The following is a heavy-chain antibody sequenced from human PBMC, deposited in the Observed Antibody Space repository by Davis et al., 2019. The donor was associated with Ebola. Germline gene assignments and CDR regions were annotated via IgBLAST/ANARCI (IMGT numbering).Heavy chain of an antibody. CDR2: ISAYNGNT. V-gene: IGHV1-18*04. CDR1: GYTFTSYG. CDR3: VVGQQLLPDFDY. D-gene: IGHD6-13*01. J-gene: IGHJ4*02. Sequence: ASVKVSCKASGYTFTSYGISWVRQAPGQGLEWMGWISAYNGNTNYAQKLQGRVTMTTDTSTSTAYMELRSLRSDDTAVYYCVVGQQLLPDFDYWGQGTLVTVSS.